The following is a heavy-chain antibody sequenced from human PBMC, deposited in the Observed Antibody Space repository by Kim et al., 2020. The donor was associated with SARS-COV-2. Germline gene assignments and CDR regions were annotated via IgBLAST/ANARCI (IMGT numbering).Heavy chain of an antibody. CDR1: GGSISGYY. CDR2: IYYSGST. V-gene: IGHV4-59*12. J-gene: IGHJ5*01. Sequence: SETLSLTCAVSGGSISGYYWSWIRQPPGKGLEWIGEIYYSGSTSYNPSLKSRMTISVDTSKNQFSLKLSSVTAADTAVYYCARDGAYSNGQFALWFD. CDR3: ARDGAYSNGQFALWFD. D-gene: IGHD5-18*01.